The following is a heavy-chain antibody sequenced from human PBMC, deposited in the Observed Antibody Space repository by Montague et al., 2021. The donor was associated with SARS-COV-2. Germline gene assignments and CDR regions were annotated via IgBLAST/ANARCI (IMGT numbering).Heavy chain of an antibody. Sequence: SETLSLTCTVSGGSISSSNYYWDWIRQPPGKRLEWIGSIYDSGSTYYNPSLKSRVTISVDTSKNHFSLKLSSVTAADTAVYYCARRGRKLLPVATTIGGFDIWGQGTTVTISS. V-gene: IGHV4-39*02. CDR3: ARRGRKLLPVATTIGGFDI. CDR2: IYDSGST. CDR1: GGSISSSNYY. D-gene: IGHD5-12*01. J-gene: IGHJ3*02.